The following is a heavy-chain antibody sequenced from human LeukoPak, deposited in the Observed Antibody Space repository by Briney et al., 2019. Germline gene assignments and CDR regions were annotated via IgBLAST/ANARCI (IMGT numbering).Heavy chain of an antibody. CDR1: GYTFSDYA. D-gene: IGHD4-17*01. CDR3: ASSLLDYGDYPTYYFDY. CDR2: IDAGNGNT. J-gene: IGHJ4*02. V-gene: IGHV1-3*01. Sequence: ASVKVSCKASGYTFSDYAMHWVRQAPGQRFEWMGWIDAGNGNTKYSQKFQGRVTITRDTSASTAYMELSSLRSEDTAVYYCASSLLDYGDYPTYYFDYWGQGTLVTVSS.